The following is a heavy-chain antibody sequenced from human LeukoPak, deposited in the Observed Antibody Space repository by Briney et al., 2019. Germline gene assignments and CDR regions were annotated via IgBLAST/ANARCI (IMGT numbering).Heavy chain of an antibody. V-gene: IGHV4-61*01. CDR1: GGSVSSGSYY. CDR3: ARGRRGITMVRGVIITYDYFDY. D-gene: IGHD3-10*01. CDR2: IYYSGST. Sequence: SETLSLTCTVSGGSVSSGSYYWSWIRQPPGKGLDWIGYIYYSGSTNYNPSLKSRVTISVDTSKNQFSLKLSSVTAADTAVYYCARGRRGITMVRGVIITYDYFDYWGQGTLVTVSS. J-gene: IGHJ4*02.